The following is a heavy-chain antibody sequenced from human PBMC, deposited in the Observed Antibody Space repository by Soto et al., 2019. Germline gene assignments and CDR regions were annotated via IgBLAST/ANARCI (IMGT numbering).Heavy chain of an antibody. D-gene: IGHD5-18*01. J-gene: IGHJ5*02. V-gene: IGHV1-8*01. CDR1: GYIFTNND. CDR3: ARMASFGSLNWFDP. CDR2: MNPGSGGT. Sequence: ASVKVPCKASGYIFTNNDVSWVRQATGQGLEWMGWMNPGSGGTGYAQKFQGRVTMTRNISIATAYMELSSLRADDTAIYYCARMASFGSLNWFDPWGQGTLVTVSS.